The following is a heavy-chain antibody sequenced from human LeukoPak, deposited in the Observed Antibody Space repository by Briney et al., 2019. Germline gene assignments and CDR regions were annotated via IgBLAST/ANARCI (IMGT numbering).Heavy chain of an antibody. D-gene: IGHD3-16*01. V-gene: IGHV3-23*01. Sequence: GGSLRLSCAASGFTFSTYAMSWVRQAPGKGLEWVSAISASGGGTYYADSVKGRFTISRDNSKHTLYLQMNSLRAEDTAVYYCAKVVGGNRGYFDYWGQGTLVTVSS. J-gene: IGHJ4*02. CDR2: ISASGGGT. CDR3: AKVVGGNRGYFDY. CDR1: GFTFSTYA.